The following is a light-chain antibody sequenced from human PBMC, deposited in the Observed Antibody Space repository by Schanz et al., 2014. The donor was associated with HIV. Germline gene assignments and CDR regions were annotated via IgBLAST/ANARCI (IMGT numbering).Light chain of an antibody. CDR2: NTY. CDR3: AGWDDSLNVWV. Sequence: QSVLTQPPSASGTPGQRVTISCSGSSSNFRSNAVHWYQQLPGTAPKLLIYNTYHRPSGVPDRFSGSGSDTSASLAISGLQSEDEADYYCAGWDDSLNVWVFGGGTKLTVL. J-gene: IGLJ3*02. CDR1: SSNFRSNA. V-gene: IGLV1-44*01.